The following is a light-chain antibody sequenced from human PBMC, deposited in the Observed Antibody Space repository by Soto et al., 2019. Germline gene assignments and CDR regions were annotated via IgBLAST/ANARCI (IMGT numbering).Light chain of an antibody. Sequence: DIQMTQSPSSVSASVGDRVTITCRASQGLSSWLAWYQQKPGKAPKLLIYGASNLQSGVPSRFSVSGSWTDFTLTISSLQPEDFATYFCQQANSFPFTFGPGTKVDI. J-gene: IGKJ3*01. CDR2: GAS. V-gene: IGKV1-12*01. CDR3: QQANSFPFT. CDR1: QGLSSW.